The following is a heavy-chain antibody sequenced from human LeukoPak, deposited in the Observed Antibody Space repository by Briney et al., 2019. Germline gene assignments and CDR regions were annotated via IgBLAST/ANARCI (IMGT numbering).Heavy chain of an antibody. Sequence: ASVKVSCKASGYTFTSYGISWVRQAPGQGLEWMGWTSAYNGNTNYAQKLQGRVTMTTDTSTSTAYMELRSLRSDDTAVYYCARVGHYYYGSGSYSPYDAFDIWGQGTMVTVSS. CDR2: TSAYNGNT. J-gene: IGHJ3*02. V-gene: IGHV1-18*04. D-gene: IGHD3-10*01. CDR3: ARVGHYYYGSGSYSPYDAFDI. CDR1: GYTFTSYG.